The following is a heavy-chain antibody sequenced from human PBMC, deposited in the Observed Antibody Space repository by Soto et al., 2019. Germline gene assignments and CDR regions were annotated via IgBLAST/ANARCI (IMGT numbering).Heavy chain of an antibody. CDR3: XXXXXXXXXXXXXP. Sequence: EVPLLESGGGLVQPGESLRLSCAASGFTFSGYAMSWVRQAPGKGLEWVSSVDFSGSTTYYADSVKGRFTISRDNXXNTLYMQMNSLRAXXXXXXXXXXXXXXXXXXXXXPWGQGTLVTVSS. CDR1: GFTFSGYA. V-gene: IGHV3-23*01. J-gene: IGHJ5*02. CDR2: VDFSGSTT.